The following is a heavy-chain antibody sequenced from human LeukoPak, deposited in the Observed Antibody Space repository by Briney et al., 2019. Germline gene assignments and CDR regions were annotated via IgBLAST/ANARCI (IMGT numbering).Heavy chain of an antibody. CDR3: ASSPERVSYYYYYYYMGV. CDR2: IYYSGST. Sequence: SETLSLTCAVSGGSISSSNWWSWVRQPPGKGLEWIGSIYYSGSTYYNPSLKSRVTISVDTSKNQFSLKLSSVTAADTAVYYCASSPERVSYYYYYYYMGVWGKGTTVTVSS. V-gene: IGHV4-4*02. D-gene: IGHD1-14*01. CDR1: GGSISSSNW. J-gene: IGHJ6*03.